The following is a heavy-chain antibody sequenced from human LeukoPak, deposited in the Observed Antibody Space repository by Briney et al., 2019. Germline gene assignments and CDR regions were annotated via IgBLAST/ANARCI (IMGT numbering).Heavy chain of an antibody. Sequence: GESLRISCKGSGYSFTSHWISWVRQMPGKGLEWMGRIAPSDSYTNYRPSFQGHVTISADKSISTAYLRWSSLKASDTAMYYCARHRDCSSGACYPDYWGQGTLVTVSS. V-gene: IGHV5-10-1*01. CDR1: GYSFTSHW. J-gene: IGHJ4*02. CDR2: IAPSDSYT. CDR3: ARHRDCSSGACYPDY. D-gene: IGHD2-15*01.